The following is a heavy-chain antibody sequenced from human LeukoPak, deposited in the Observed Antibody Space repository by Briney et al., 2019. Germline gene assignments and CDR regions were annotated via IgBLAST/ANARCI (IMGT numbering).Heavy chain of an antibody. J-gene: IGHJ4*02. CDR2: IYTSGST. V-gene: IGHV4-61*02. D-gene: IGHD1/OR15-1a*01. CDR1: GGSISSSSYY. Sequence: PSETLSLTCTVSGGSISSSSYYWSWIRQPAGKGLEWIGRIYTSGSTNYNPSLKSRVTMSVDTSKNQFSLKLSSVTAADTAVYYCARGPNNDYWGQGTLVTVSS. CDR3: ARGPNNDY.